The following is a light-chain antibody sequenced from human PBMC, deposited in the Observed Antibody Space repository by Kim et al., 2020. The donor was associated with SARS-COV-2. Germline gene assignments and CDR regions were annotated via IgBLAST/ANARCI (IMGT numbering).Light chain of an antibody. Sequence: PGERATLACRASQSVSSNLSWYQQKPGQAPRLLIYEAFSRATGIPARFSGSGSGTDFTLTISILEPEDFAVYYCQQRNNWPPEFTFGPGTKVDIK. CDR2: EAF. CDR1: QSVSSN. V-gene: IGKV3-11*01. CDR3: QQRNNWPPEFT. J-gene: IGKJ3*01.